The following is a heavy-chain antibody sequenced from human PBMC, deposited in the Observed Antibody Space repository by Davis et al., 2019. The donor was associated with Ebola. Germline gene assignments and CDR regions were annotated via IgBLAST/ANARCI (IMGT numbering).Heavy chain of an antibody. CDR1: GFTFTSYG. J-gene: IGHJ5*02. Sequence: GESLKISCAASGFTFTSYGMHWVRQAPGKGLAWVAVIWYDGSNKYYADSVKGRFTISRDNSKNTLYLQMNSLRAEDTAVYYCARAGWIQQWLGWFDPWGQGTLVTVSS. CDR3: ARAGWIQQWLGWFDP. D-gene: IGHD5-18*01. V-gene: IGHV3-33*01. CDR2: IWYDGSNK.